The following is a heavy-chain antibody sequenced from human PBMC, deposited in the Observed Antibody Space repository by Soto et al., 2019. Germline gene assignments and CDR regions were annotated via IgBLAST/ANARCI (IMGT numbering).Heavy chain of an antibody. CDR2: IYDSGST. CDR1: GVSISSFY. CDR3: ARGLSSMSWFDP. J-gene: IGHJ5*02. Sequence: TVSGVSISSFYWSWIRQPPGKGLEYIGCIYDSGSTNFNPSLKSRVTMSVDTSRTQFSLKLSSVTAADTAVYYCARGLSSMSWFDPWGQGTLVTVSS. V-gene: IGHV4-59*01. D-gene: IGHD6-19*01.